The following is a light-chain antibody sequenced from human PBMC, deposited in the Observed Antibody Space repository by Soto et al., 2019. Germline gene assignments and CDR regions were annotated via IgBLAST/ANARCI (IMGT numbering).Light chain of an antibody. CDR2: DVS. V-gene: IGLV2-11*01. CDR1: TRDVGVFNY. J-gene: IGLJ1*01. CDR3: CSYAGSYSYV. Sequence: QSALTQPRSVSGSPGQSVTISCTGTTRDVGVFNYVSWYQQYPGRAPKLIISDVSKRTSGVPDRFSGSKSGNTASLTISGLQAEDEADYYCCSYAGSYSYVFGIGTKVNVL.